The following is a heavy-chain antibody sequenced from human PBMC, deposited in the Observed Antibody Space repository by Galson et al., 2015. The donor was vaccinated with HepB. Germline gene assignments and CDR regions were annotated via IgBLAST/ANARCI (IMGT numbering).Heavy chain of an antibody. CDR1: GFTFSSYA. D-gene: IGHD4-17*01. CDR2: ISYDGSNK. Sequence: SLRLSCAASGFTFSSYAMHWVRQAPGKGLEWVAVISYDGSNKYYADSVKGRFTISRDNSKNTLYLQMNSLRAEDTAVYYCARDRGHDYGDSYYFDYWGQGTLVTVSS. V-gene: IGHV3-30-3*01. J-gene: IGHJ4*02. CDR3: ARDRGHDYGDSYYFDY.